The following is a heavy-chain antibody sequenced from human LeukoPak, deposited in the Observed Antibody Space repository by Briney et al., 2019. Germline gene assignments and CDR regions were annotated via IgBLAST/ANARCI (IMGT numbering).Heavy chain of an antibody. CDR3: ARDLGAMVTDAFDI. Sequence: GGSLRLSCAASGFIFSNYWMTWVRQAPGKGLEWVANIKQDGSEKYYVDSVKGRFTISRDNAKNSLYLQMNSLRAGDTAVYYCARDLGAMVTDAFDIWGQGTMVTVSS. J-gene: IGHJ3*02. CDR2: IKQDGSEK. CDR1: GFIFSNYW. V-gene: IGHV3-7*01. D-gene: IGHD5-18*01.